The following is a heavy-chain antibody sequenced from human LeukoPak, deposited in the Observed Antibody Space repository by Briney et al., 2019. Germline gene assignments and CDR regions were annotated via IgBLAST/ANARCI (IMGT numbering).Heavy chain of an antibody. V-gene: IGHV4-39*01. CDR1: GGSISSSSSY. CDR2: IYYSGST. Sequence: PSETLSLTCTVSGGSISSSSSYWDWIRQPPGKGLEWIGSIYYSGSTYYNPSLKSRVTISVDTSKNEFSLRLSSVTAADTAVYYCAHFRGGAFDFWGRRTMVTVSS. D-gene: IGHD3-16*01. CDR3: AHFRGGAFDF. J-gene: IGHJ3*01.